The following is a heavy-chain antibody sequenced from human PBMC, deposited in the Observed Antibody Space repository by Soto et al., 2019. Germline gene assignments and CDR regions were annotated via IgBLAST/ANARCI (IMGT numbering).Heavy chain of an antibody. CDR3: AREYSSSWDNWFDP. CDR1: GGTFSSYT. Sequence: QVQLVQSGAEVKKPGSSVKVSCKASGGTFSSYTISWVRQAPGQGLEWMGRIIPILGIANYAQKFQGRVTITADKSTSTAYMELSSLRSEDTAVYYCAREYSSSWDNWFDPWGQGTLVTVSS. D-gene: IGHD6-13*01. V-gene: IGHV1-69*08. CDR2: IIPILGIA. J-gene: IGHJ5*02.